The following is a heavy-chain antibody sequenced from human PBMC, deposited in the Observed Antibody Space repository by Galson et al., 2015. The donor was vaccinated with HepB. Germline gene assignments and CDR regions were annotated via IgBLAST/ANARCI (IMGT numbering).Heavy chain of an antibody. J-gene: IGHJ6*02. Sequence: SLRLSCAASGFTFSSYWMHWVRQAPGKGLVWVSRINSDGSSTSYADSVKGRFTISRDNAKNTLYLQMNSLRAEDTAVYYCARDEFAQAETYYDFWSGYISGFRPPRYGMDVWGQGTTVTVSS. CDR3: ARDEFAQAETYYDFWSGYISGFRPPRYGMDV. CDR2: INSDGSST. CDR1: GFTFSSYW. D-gene: IGHD3-3*01. V-gene: IGHV3-74*01.